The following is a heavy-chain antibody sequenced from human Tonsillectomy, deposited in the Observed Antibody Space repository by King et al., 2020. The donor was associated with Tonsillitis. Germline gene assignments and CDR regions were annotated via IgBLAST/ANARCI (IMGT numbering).Heavy chain of an antibody. V-gene: IGHV4-39*07. CDR2: LSYSGAS. Sequence: QLQESGPGLVKPSETLSLTCTVSGGSVTTTNYYWGWIRQPPGKGLEWIGSLSYSGASYYTTSLKSRVTISLNTSKNQFSLTLSSLTAADTAVYYCARSPVALPNIPPERYFDFWGQGSLVTVSS. J-gene: IGHJ4*02. CDR1: GGSVTTTNYY. CDR3: ARSPVALPNIPPERYFDF. D-gene: IGHD2/OR15-2a*01.